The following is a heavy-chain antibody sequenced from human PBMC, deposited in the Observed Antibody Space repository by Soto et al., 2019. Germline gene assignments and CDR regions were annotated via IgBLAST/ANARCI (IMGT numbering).Heavy chain of an antibody. D-gene: IGHD5-12*01. J-gene: IGHJ5*02. V-gene: IGHV1-18*01. Sequence: QVHLVQSGVEVKTPGASVKVSCQASGYTFFTYDISWVRQAPGQGLEWMGWISTYSGDTKYAQKFKGRVTMTTDTSTTTAHLELRSLRSDDTAVYYCARHHGPTTSENWFDPWGQGNLVTVSS. CDR3: ARHHGPTTSENWFDP. CDR1: GYTFFTYD. CDR2: ISTYSGDT.